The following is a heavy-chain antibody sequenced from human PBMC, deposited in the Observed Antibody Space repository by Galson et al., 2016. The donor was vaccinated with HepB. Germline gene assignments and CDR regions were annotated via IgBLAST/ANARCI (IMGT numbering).Heavy chain of an antibody. CDR3: ARRRRLGCFDY. V-gene: IGHV4-39*01. D-gene: IGHD4-17*01. J-gene: IGHJ4*02. Sequence: TLSLTCTVSGGSISSSSYYWGWIRQPPGKGLEWIGSIYYSGSTYYNPSLKSRVTISVDTSKNQFSLKLSSVTAADTAVYYCARRRRLGCFDYWGQGTLVTVSS. CDR1: GGSISSSSYY. CDR2: IYYSGST.